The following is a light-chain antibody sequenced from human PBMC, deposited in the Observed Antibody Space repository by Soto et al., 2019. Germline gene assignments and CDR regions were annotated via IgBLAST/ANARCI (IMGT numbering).Light chain of an antibody. J-gene: IGKJ4*01. V-gene: IGKV1-9*01. CDR3: QQLNGYPLA. CDR2: SAS. Sequence: DIQLTQSPSFLSAFVGDTVTITCRASQAMSTYLAWDQQKPGKVPKLLIRSASTLQSGVPPRFSVGGSGKEFTLTISTLQPDDSGIYYCQQLNGYPLAFGGGTNVEIK. CDR1: QAMSTY.